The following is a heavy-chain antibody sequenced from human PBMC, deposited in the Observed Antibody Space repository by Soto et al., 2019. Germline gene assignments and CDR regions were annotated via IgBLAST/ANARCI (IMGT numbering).Heavy chain of an antibody. V-gene: IGHV1-8*01. D-gene: IGHD1-1*01. CDR3: ERGGATPNWFDP. CDR1: GYTFTSYD. CDR2: MNPNSGNT. Sequence: ASVKVSCKASGYTFTSYDINWVRQATGQGLEWMGWMNPNSGNTGYAQKFQGRVTMTRNTSISTAYMELSSLRSEDTAVYYCERGGATPNWFDPWGQGTLVTVSS. J-gene: IGHJ5*02.